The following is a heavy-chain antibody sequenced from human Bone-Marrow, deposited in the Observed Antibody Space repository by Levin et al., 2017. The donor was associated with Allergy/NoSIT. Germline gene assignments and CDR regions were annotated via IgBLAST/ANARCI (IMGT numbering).Heavy chain of an antibody. CDR2: IYQSGST. D-gene: IGHD3-3*01. V-gene: IGHV4-38-2*01. J-gene: IGHJ5*02. Sequence: SETLSLTCAVSGYSISRGNYWGWIRQPPGKGLEWIGSIYQSGSTYYNPSLKSRVTISVDTSKNQFSLKLNSVTAADTAVYYGARGWGPTAYYDFWSGYVNNWFDPWGQGTLVTVSS. CDR3: ARGWGPTAYYDFWSGYVNNWFDP. CDR1: GYSISRGNY.